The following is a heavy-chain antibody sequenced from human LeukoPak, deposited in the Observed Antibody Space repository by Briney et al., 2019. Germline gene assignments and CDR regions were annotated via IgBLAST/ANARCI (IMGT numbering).Heavy chain of an antibody. Sequence: PGRSLRLSCAASGFIFSSYAMHWVRQAPGKGLEWVAVISYDGSNKYYADSVKGRFTISRDNSKNTLFLQMNSLRAEDTAVYYCARDLDSSSWYILWFDPWGQGTLVTVSS. V-gene: IGHV3-30-3*01. J-gene: IGHJ5*02. CDR2: ISYDGSNK. CDR1: GFIFSSYA. CDR3: ARDLDSSSWYILWFDP. D-gene: IGHD6-13*01.